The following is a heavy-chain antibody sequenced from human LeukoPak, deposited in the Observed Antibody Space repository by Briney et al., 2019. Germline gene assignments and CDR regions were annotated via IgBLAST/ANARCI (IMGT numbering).Heavy chain of an antibody. Sequence: GGSLRLSCSASGFTFSNYGMHWVRQAPGKGLEGVAFIRYDGSNKYYADSVKGRFTISRENSKNTLYLQINSLRAEDTAVYYCAKAMVYAISWFDPWGQGTLVTVSS. CDR1: GFTFSNYG. J-gene: IGHJ5*02. CDR3: AKAMVYAISWFDP. CDR2: IRYDGSNK. V-gene: IGHV3-30*02. D-gene: IGHD2-8*01.